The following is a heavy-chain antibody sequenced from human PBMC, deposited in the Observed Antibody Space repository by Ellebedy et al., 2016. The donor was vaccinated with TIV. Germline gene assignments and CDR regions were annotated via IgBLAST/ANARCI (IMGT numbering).Heavy chain of an antibody. CDR3: ARFAVKQLWDL. Sequence: GGSLRLSXAASGFTFSSYSMNWVRQAPGKGLEWVSSISSSSSYIYYADSVKGRFTISRDNAKNSLYLQMNSLRAEDTAVYYCARFAVKQLWDLWGQGTLVTVSS. J-gene: IGHJ5*02. CDR2: ISSSSSYI. CDR1: GFTFSSYS. V-gene: IGHV3-21*04. D-gene: IGHD6-13*01.